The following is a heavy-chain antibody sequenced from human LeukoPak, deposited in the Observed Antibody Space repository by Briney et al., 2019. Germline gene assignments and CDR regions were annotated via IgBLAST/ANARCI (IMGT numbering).Heavy chain of an antibody. CDR3: ARGITMVRGVIINWFDP. D-gene: IGHD3-10*01. J-gene: IGHJ5*02. CDR2: MNPNSGNT. Sequence: ASVKVSCKASGYTFASYDINWVRQATGQGLEWMGWMNPNSGNTGYAQKFQGRVTMTRNTSISTAYMELSSLRSEDTAVYYCARGITMVRGVIINWFDPWGQGTLVTVSS. CDR1: GYTFASYD. V-gene: IGHV1-8*01.